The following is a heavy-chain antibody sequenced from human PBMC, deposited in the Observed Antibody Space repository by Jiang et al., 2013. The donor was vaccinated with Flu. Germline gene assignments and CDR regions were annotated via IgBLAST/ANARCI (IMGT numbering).Heavy chain of an antibody. D-gene: IGHD4-23*01. V-gene: IGHV4-30-2*01. CDR2: IYNTGRS. J-gene: IGHJ6*02. CDR3: ARVTTNSHSYAMDV. Sequence: IYNTGRSYYNPSLKSRVAISADSSKNQVSLSLSSVTAADTAVYYCARVTTNSHSYAMDVWGQGTTVTVSS.